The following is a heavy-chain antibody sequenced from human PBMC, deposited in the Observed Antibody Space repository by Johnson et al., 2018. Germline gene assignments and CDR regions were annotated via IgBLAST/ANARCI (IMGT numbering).Heavy chain of an antibody. CDR3: SKALFSGYDYYYMDV. Sequence: QVQLVESGGGVVQPGRSXRLSCAASGFTFSTYGIQWVRQAPGKGLAWVAVIAYEGTNKYYADSVKGRFTISRDNSKNTLYLQMSSLRAEDTAVYFCSKALFSGYDYYYMDVWGKGTTVTVSS. D-gene: IGHD2-15*01. CDR2: IAYEGTNK. V-gene: IGHV3-30*18. J-gene: IGHJ6*03. CDR1: GFTFSTYG.